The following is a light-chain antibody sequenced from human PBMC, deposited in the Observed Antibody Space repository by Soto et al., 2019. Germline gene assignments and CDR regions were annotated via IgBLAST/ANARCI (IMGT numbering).Light chain of an antibody. Sequence: EILMTQSPATLSASVGERATISCRSSQTISTFLHWFQQKPGKAPNLLIYDASSIQSGIPSRFSGSGSGTEFTLTISSLQPEDFAAYYCQQYNSCRTFGQGTKVDIK. CDR3: QQYNSCRT. V-gene: IGKV1-39*01. J-gene: IGKJ1*01. CDR1: QTISTF. CDR2: DAS.